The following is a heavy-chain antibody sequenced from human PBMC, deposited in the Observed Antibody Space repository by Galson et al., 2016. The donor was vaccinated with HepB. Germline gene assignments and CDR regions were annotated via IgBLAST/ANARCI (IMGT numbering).Heavy chain of an antibody. D-gene: IGHD3-22*01. J-gene: IGHJ4*02. Sequence: QSGAEVKKPGDSLKISCKGSGNTFSSYWIAWVRQMPGKGLELMGVIFPGDSDTRYSPSFQGQVTISADKSINTAYLQGRSLKASDNAMYYCARLNPQDYYNSSGYLEYWGQGTQVTVSS. CDR2: IFPGDSDT. CDR3: ARLNPQDYYNSSGYLEY. CDR1: GNTFSSYW. V-gene: IGHV5-51*01.